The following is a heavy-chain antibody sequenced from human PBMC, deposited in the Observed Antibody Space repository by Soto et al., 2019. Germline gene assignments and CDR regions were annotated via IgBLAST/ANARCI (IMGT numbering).Heavy chain of an antibody. V-gene: IGHV3-30-3*01. Sequence: QVQLVESGGGVVQPGRSLRLSCAASGFTFSSYAMHWVRQAPGKGLEWVADISYDGSNKYYADSVKGRFTISRDNSKNTLSLQMNSLRPENTSVYYSARGHQRSRHCNGGSCSSFRFYYYGMDVWGQGTTVTVSS. CDR2: ISYDGSNK. CDR1: GFTFSSYA. D-gene: IGHD2-15*01. J-gene: IGHJ6*02. CDR3: ARGHQRSRHCNGGSCSSFRFYYYGMDV.